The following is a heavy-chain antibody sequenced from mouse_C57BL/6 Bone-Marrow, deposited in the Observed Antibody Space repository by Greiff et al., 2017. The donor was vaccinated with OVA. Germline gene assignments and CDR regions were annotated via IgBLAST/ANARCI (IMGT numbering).Heavy chain of an antibody. CDR1: GFTFSSYG. D-gene: IGHD1-1*01. Sequence: DVKLVESGGDLVKPGGSLKLSCAASGFTFSSYGMSWVRQTPDKRLEWVATISSGGSYTYYPDSVKGRFTISRDNAKNTLYLQMSSLKSEDTAMYYCARPPYYGSGYAMDYWGQGTSVTVSS. J-gene: IGHJ4*01. CDR2: ISSGGSYT. CDR3: ARPPYYGSGYAMDY. V-gene: IGHV5-6*02.